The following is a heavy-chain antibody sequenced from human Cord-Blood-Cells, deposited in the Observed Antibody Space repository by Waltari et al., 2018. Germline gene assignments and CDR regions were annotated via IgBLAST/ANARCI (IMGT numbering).Heavy chain of an antibody. CDR2: INHSGST. Sequence: QVQLQQWGAGLLKPSETLSLTCAVYGGSFSGYYWSWIRQPPGKGLEWIGEINHSGSTNYNPSLKSRVTISVDTSKNQFSLKLSSVTAADTAVYYYARGRRIAAAGRLDPWGQGTLVTVSS. V-gene: IGHV4-34*01. CDR3: ARGRRIAAAGRLDP. J-gene: IGHJ5*02. CDR1: GGSFSGYY. D-gene: IGHD6-13*01.